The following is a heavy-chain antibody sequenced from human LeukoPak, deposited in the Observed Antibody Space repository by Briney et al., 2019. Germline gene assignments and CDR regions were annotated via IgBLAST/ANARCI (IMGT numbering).Heavy chain of an antibody. CDR3: ATSAIAAAGPYYFDY. J-gene: IGHJ4*02. D-gene: IGHD6-13*01. Sequence: GGSLRLSCAASGFTFRDYTMNWVRQAPGKGLEWVAVISYDGSNKYYADSVKGRFTISRDNSKNTLYLQMNSLRAEDTAVYYCATSAIAAAGPYYFDYWGQGTLVTVSS. CDR1: GFTFRDYT. V-gene: IGHV3-30*04. CDR2: ISYDGSNK.